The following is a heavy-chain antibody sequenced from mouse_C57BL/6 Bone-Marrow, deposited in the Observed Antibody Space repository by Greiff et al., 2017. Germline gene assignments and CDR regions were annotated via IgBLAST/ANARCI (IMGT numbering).Heavy chain of an antibody. D-gene: IGHD1-1*01. V-gene: IGHV1-61*01. CDR2: IYPSDSET. CDR3: ARREDYYGEGYFDY. Sequence: QVQLQQPGAELVRPGSSVKLSCKASGYTFTSYWMDWVKQRPGQGLEWIGNIYPSDSETHYNQKFKDKATLTVDKSSSTAYMQLSSLTSEDSAVYYCARREDYYGEGYFDYWGQGTTLTVSS. J-gene: IGHJ2*01. CDR1: GYTFTSYW.